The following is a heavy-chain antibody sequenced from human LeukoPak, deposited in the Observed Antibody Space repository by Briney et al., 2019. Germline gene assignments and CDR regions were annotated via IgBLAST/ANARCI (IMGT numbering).Heavy chain of an antibody. J-gene: IGHJ4*02. Sequence: GGSLRLSCAASGFTFSGSAMHWVRQASGKGLEWVGRIRSKANSYATAYAASVKGRFTISRDDSKNTAYLQMNSLRAEDTAVYYCAKDRQALVSNIDYWGQGTLVTVSS. CDR3: AKDRQALVSNIDY. D-gene: IGHD1/OR15-1a*01. CDR2: IRSKANSYAT. V-gene: IGHV3-73*01. CDR1: GFTFSGSA.